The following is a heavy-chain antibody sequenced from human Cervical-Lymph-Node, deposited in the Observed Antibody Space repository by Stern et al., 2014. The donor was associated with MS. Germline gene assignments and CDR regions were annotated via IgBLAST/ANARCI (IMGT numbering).Heavy chain of an antibody. V-gene: IGHV3-7*01. CDR3: TRFLQSGWSDLFDS. J-gene: IGHJ5*01. CDR2: IKRDGSET. D-gene: IGHD6-19*01. Sequence: VQLVQSGGGLVQPGGSQRLSCVASGSTFSTSWMSWVRQAPGKGLEWVANIKRDGSETYYLDSVKGRFTISRDNAKSSLYLEMNSLRAEYTAVYYCTRFLQSGWSDLFDSWGRGTLVTVSS. CDR1: GSTFSTSW.